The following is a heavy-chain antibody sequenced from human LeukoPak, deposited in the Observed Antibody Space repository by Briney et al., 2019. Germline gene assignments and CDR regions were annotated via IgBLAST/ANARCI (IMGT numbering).Heavy chain of an antibody. CDR1: GFTFTNYA. Sequence: PGGSLRLSCAASGFTFTNYAMNWVRQAPGKGLEWVSSISSSSSYIYYADSVKGRFTISRDNAKNSLYLQMNSLRAEDTAVYYCARAYGSGSYYNLNDYWGQGTLVTVSS. D-gene: IGHD3-10*01. CDR2: ISSSSSYI. CDR3: ARAYGSGSYYNLNDY. V-gene: IGHV3-21*01. J-gene: IGHJ4*02.